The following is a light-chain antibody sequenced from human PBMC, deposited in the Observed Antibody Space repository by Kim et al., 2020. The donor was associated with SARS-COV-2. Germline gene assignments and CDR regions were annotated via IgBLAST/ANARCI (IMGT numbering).Light chain of an antibody. CDR3: MKALQTPTWT. CDR1: QSLLHSNGYNY. J-gene: IGKJ1*01. CDR2: LGS. V-gene: IGKV2-28*01. Sequence: DIVLTQSPLSLPVTPGEPASISCRSSQSLLHSNGYNYLDWYLQKPGQSPQLLIYLGSNRASAVPARFSGSGSGTDFTLKISRVEAEDVGVYYCMKALQTPTWTFGQATKVDI.